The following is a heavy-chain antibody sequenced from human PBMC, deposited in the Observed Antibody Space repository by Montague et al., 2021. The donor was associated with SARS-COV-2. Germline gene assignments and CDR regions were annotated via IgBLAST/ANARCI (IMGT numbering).Heavy chain of an antibody. J-gene: IGHJ4*02. Sequence: TLSLTCTVSGGSISSGSYYWNWIRQPAGKGLEWIGRIYTSGSTNYXPSLKSRVTISVDTSKNQFSLKLSSMTAADTAVYYCARESLHLTGYYNDYFDYWGQGTLVTVSS. CDR1: GGSISSGSYY. V-gene: IGHV4-61*02. D-gene: IGHD3-9*01. CDR3: ARESLHLTGYYNDYFDY. CDR2: IYTSGST.